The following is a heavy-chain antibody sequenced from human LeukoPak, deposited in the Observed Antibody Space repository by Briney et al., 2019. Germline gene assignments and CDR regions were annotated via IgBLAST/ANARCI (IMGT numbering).Heavy chain of an antibody. Sequence: SETLSLTCAVYGGSFSGYYWSWIRQPPGKGLEWIGEINHSGSTNYNPSLESRVTISVDTSKNQFSLKLSSVTAADTAVYYCARGLDYGGNSVGYYWGQGTLVTVTS. J-gene: IGHJ4*02. CDR1: GGSFSGYY. CDR2: INHSGST. D-gene: IGHD4-23*01. CDR3: ARGLDYGGNSVGYY. V-gene: IGHV4-34*01.